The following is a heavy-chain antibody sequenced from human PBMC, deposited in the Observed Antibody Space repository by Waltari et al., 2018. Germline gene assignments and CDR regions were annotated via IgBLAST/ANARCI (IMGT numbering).Heavy chain of an antibody. V-gene: IGHV3-74*01. CDR1: GFTVSSDW. CDR3: TRGGRGDTYGLFDP. CDR2: ISHDGRNT. Sequence: EVRLVESGGGLLQPGESLGLSCAASGFTVSSDWRQWVRQAPGKGLVWVSRISHDGRNTYYADSVKGRFTISRDNAKNTLFLQMNSLRGEDTAVYYCTRGGRGDTYGLFDPWGQGTLVTVSS. D-gene: IGHD5-18*01. J-gene: IGHJ5*02.